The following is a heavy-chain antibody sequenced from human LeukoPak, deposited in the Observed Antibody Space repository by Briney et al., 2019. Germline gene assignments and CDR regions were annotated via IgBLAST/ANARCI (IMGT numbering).Heavy chain of an antibody. CDR3: ARRHYYDSSGSSYGMDV. D-gene: IGHD3-22*01. CDR1: GYGFTINW. CDR2: IYPGDSDT. V-gene: IGHV5-51*01. Sequence: GESLKISCKGSGYGFTINWIGWVRQTPGKGLKWMGIIYPGDSDTRYSPSFQGQVTISADKSISTAYLQWSSLKASDTAMYYCARRHYYDSSGSSYGMDVWGQGTTVTVSS. J-gene: IGHJ6*02.